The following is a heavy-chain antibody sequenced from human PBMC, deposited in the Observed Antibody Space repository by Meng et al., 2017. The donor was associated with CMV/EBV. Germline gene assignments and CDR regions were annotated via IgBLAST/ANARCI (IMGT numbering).Heavy chain of an antibody. J-gene: IGHJ6*02. D-gene: IGHD3-3*01. CDR2: IIPILGIA. V-gene: IGHV1-69*04. Sequence: SVKVSCKASGGTFSSYTISWVRQAPGQGLEWMGRIIPILGIANYAQKFQGRVTITADKSTSTAYMELSSLRSEDTAVHYCARDIITIFGVVKGGMDVWGQGTTVTVSS. CDR3: ARDIITIFGVVKGGMDV. CDR1: GGTFSSYT.